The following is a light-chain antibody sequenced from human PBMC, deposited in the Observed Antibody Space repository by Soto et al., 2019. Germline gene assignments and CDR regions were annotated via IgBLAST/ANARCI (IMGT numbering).Light chain of an antibody. V-gene: IGLV2-14*01. CDR2: DVT. J-gene: IGLJ1*01. CDR3: ISVTSSITCL. Sequence: QSALTQPASVSRSPGQTMTISCTGNSSDVGGYNSVSWYTQAPGKAPKLMIYDVTNRPSGDSNRFSGSKSVNTASPTISGIQAEDEAYYYCISVTSSITCLCGTVTKVTGL. CDR1: SSDVGGYNS.